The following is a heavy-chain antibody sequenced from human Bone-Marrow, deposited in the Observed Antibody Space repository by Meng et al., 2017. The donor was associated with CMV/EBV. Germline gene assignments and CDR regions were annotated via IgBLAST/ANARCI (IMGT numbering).Heavy chain of an antibody. CDR2: MNSDGTII. CDR1: GFTFISSW. CDR3: AKSTYNASRNNP. V-gene: IGHV3-74*01. D-gene: IGHD1-14*01. J-gene: IGHJ5*02. Sequence: PASGFTFISSWRSWGRQAPGKGLVWVSRMNSDGTIINYADSVRGRFTISRDNAKNTLYLQMNSLRVEDTAIYYCAKSTYNASRNNPWGQGTLVTVSS.